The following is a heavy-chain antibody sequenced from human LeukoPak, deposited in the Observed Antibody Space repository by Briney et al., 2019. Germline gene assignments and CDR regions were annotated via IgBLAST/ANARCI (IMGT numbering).Heavy chain of an antibody. CDR2: INPSGGST. V-gene: IGHV1-46*01. CDR1: GYTFTSYY. D-gene: IGHD6-6*01. J-gene: IGHJ4*02. CDR3: ARTAARRFDY. Sequence: APVKVSCKASGYTFTSYYMHWVRQAPGQGLEWMGIINPSGGSTSYAQKFQGRVTMTRDTSTSTVYMELSSLRSDDTAVYYCARTAARRFDYWGQGTLVTVSS.